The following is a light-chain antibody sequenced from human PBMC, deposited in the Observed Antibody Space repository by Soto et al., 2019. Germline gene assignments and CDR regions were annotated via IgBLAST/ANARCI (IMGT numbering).Light chain of an antibody. J-gene: IGKJ1*01. CDR1: QSVSRK. V-gene: IGKV3-15*01. CDR3: QQYDKWPRT. CDR2: GAS. Sequence: EIVMTRSPATLSVSPGERATLSCRASQSVSRKLAWYQQTRGQAPRLLIYGASTRATGVPARFSGSGSGTEFTLTISNLQSEDCAVYHCQQYDKWPRTVGQGTKVDSK.